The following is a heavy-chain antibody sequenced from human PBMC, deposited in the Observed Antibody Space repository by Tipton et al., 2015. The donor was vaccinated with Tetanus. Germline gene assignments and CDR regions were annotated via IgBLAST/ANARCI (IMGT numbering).Heavy chain of an antibody. Sequence: TLSLTCSVSGGSIRSGDYQWNWIRQPPGKGLEWLAYVSYSGSTNSNYALKSRITISRDTSKNQFSLKLNSVTAADTAVYYCARRGDYVFYYESSGYLWGAAFDIWGQGTMVSVSA. D-gene: IGHD3-22*01. CDR3: ARRGDYVFYYESSGYLWGAAFDI. CDR2: VSYSGST. CDR1: GGSIRSGDYQ. V-gene: IGHV4-61*08. J-gene: IGHJ3*02.